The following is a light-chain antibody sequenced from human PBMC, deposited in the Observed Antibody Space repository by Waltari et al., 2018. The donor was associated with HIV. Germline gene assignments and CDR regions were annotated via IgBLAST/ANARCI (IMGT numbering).Light chain of an antibody. CDR1: TSNIGRHF. CDR3: ATWDDSLSGVL. J-gene: IGLJ3*02. CDR2: GDD. V-gene: IGLV1-47*01. Sequence: QSVLPQPPSTSGTPGQTVTISCSGSTSNIGRHFVSWYQQLPGTAPALLIYGDDQRRSGVPDRFSVSKSGTSASLAISGLQSEDEAEYYCATWDDSLSGVLFGGGTKLTV.